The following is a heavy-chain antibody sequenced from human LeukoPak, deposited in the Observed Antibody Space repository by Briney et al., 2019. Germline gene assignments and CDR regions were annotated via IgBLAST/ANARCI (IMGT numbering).Heavy chain of an antibody. V-gene: IGHV3-23*01. J-gene: IGHJ4*02. CDR3: AKEDLGRTFDY. CDR1: GFTFTSYD. CDR2: ISGSGGST. Sequence: PGGSLRLSCAASGFTFTSYDMSWVRQAPGKGLEWVPSISGSGGSTYYADSVKGRFTISRDNSKNTLYLQMNSLRAEDTAVYYCAKEDLGRTFDYWGQGTLVTVSS. D-gene: IGHD7-27*01.